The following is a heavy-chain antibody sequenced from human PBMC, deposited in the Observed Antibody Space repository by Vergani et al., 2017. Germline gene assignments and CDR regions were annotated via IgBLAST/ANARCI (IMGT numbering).Heavy chain of an antibody. D-gene: IGHD1-26*01. CDR1: GYTFTSYG. Sequence: QAQLVQSGGEVKKPGASMKVSCKVSGYTFTSYGISWVRQAPGQGLEWLGWISGYNGNTNYAQRFQDRVTMTTDTSKSTAYLELRSLKSDDTAVYYCARDVSGRVRCGCVRGVTYYSPYYGRYVCGEGSAVTVCS. CDR2: ISGYNGNT. CDR3: ARDVSGRVRCGCVRGVTYYSPYYGRYV. J-gene: IGHJ6*04. V-gene: IGHV1-18*01.